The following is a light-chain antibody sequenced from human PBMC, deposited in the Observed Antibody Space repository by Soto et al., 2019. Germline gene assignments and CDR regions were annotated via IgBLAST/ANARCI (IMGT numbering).Light chain of an antibody. Sequence: EIVMTQSPATLSVSPGESATLSCRASQSVSSNLAWHQQKPGQAPRILMYDASTRATGISARFSSSGSGTEFTLTISSLQSEDFAVYYCQQYNNWPRTFGQGTKVDIK. CDR1: QSVSSN. J-gene: IGKJ1*01. V-gene: IGKV3-15*01. CDR2: DAS. CDR3: QQYNNWPRT.